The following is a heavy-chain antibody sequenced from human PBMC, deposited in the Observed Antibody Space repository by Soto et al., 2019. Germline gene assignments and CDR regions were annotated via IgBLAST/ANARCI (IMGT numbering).Heavy chain of an antibody. Sequence: QVQLVQSGAEVKKPGSSVKVSCKASGGTFSSYAISWVRQAPGQGLEWMGGIIPIFGTANYAPKFQGRVTITADESTSKAYMELSSLRSEDTAVYYCARGLPLVDTAAKYYYGMDVWGQGTTVTVSS. CDR3: ARGLPLVDTAAKYYYGMDV. V-gene: IGHV1-69*01. CDR2: IIPIFGTA. D-gene: IGHD5-18*01. J-gene: IGHJ6*02. CDR1: GGTFSSYA.